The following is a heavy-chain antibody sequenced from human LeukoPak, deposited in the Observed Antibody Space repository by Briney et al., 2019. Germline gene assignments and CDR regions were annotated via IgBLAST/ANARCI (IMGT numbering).Heavy chain of an antibody. CDR2: IYSGGTT. D-gene: IGHD3-10*01. J-gene: IGHJ4*02. Sequence: GGSLRLSCAASGFTVSNNYMNWVRQAPGKGLEWVSLIYSGGTTYYADSVKGRFTISRDGSKNTLYLQMNSLRVEDTAVYYCARVNGSGSYYDYWGQGTLVTVSS. CDR3: ARVNGSGSYYDY. V-gene: IGHV3-66*01. CDR1: GFTVSNNY.